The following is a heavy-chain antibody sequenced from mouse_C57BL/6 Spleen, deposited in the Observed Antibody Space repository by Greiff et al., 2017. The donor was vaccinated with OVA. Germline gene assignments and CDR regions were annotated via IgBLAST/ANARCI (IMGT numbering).Heavy chain of an antibody. D-gene: IGHD2-2*01. CDR3: ARRGIYYGYDWFAD. Sequence: QVQLQQPGAELVRPGTSVKLSCKASGYTFTSYWMHWVKQRPGQGLEWIGVIDPSDSYTNYNQKFKGKATLTVDTSSSTAYMQLSSLTSEDSAVYYGARRGIYYGYDWFADWGQGTLVTVSA. CDR2: IDPSDSYT. CDR1: GYTFTSYW. V-gene: IGHV1-59*01. J-gene: IGHJ3*01.